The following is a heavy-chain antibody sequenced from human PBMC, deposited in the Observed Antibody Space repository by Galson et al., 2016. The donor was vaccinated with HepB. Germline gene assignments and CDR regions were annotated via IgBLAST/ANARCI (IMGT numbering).Heavy chain of an antibody. D-gene: IGHD2-2*01. J-gene: IGHJ3*01. CDR3: ARDRFFVVAPAAGTFDV. CDR1: GFTFSNYW. V-gene: IGHV3-7*04. Sequence: SLRLSCAASGFTFSNYWMSWVRQTPGKGLEWEANIKQDGSEKFYVDSVKGRFTISRDNAKSSLYLQLNRLRVEDTALYYCARDRFFVVAPAAGTFDVWGQGRMVTVSS. CDR2: IKQDGSEK.